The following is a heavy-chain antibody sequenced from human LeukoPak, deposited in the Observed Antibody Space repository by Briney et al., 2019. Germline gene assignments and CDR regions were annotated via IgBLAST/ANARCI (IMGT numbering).Heavy chain of an antibody. J-gene: IGHJ4*02. CDR2: INPSGGST. Sequence: ASVTVSFKASGYTFTSYYMHWVRQAPGQGLEWMGIINPSGGSTSYAQKFQGRVTMTRDMSTSTVYMELSSLRSEDTAVCYCAILPPRRITMNRVDYWGQGTLVTVSS. CDR3: AILPPRRITMNRVDY. CDR1: GYTFTSYY. V-gene: IGHV1-46*01. D-gene: IGHD3-22*01.